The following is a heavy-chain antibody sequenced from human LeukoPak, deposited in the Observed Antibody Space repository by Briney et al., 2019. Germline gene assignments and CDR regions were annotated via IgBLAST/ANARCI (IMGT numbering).Heavy chain of an antibody. J-gene: IGHJ4*02. CDR2: IYYSGSA. CDR3: ARESGNGFADY. D-gene: IGHD3-16*01. CDR1: GGSISSYY. V-gene: IGHV4-59*01. Sequence: SETLSLTCTVSGGSISSYYWSWIRQPPGKGLEWIGYIYYSGSANYNPSLKSRVTISVDTSKNQFSLKLSSVTAADTAVYYCARESGNGFADYWGQGTLVTVSS.